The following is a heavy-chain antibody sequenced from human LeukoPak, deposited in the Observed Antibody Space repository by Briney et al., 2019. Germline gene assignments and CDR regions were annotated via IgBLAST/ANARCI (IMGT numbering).Heavy chain of an antibody. D-gene: IGHD1-1*01. J-gene: IGHJ5*02. CDR1: GGSISGFY. CDR3: AQSLGSGNWIGNWFDP. Sequence: PSETLSLTCTVSGGSISGFYWSWIRQPPGKGLEWIGYIYYSGSTIYNPSLRSRVTMSVDPSKNQFSLKVTSVTAADTAIYYCAQSLGSGNWIGNWFDPWGQGTLVTVSS. V-gene: IGHV4-59*08. CDR2: IYYSGST.